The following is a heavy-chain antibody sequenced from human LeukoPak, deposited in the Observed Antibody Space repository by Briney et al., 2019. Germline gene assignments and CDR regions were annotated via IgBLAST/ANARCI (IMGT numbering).Heavy chain of an antibody. CDR3: AKDPAIMSYYYYYMDV. CDR1: GFTFSSYG. V-gene: IGHV3-33*06. J-gene: IGHJ6*03. D-gene: IGHD3-16*01. Sequence: GGSLRLSCAASGFTFSSYGMHWVRQAPGKGLEWVAVIWYDGSNKYYADSVKGRFSISRDNSKNTLYLQMNSLRAEDTAVYYCAKDPAIMSYYYYYMDVWGKGTTVTVSS. CDR2: IWYDGSNK.